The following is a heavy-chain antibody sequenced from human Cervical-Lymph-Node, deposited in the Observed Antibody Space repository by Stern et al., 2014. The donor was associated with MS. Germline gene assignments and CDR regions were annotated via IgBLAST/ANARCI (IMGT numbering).Heavy chain of an antibody. CDR1: GFSLTTSGVG. J-gene: IGHJ4*02. V-gene: IGHV2-5*02. Sequence: QVTLKESGPTLVKPTQTLTLKCIFSGFSLTTSGVGVGWLRQPPGKALEWLGCIYWDGDKRYSPSLKRRIPITKDTSKNQVVLTITNMAPVDTATYYCTHNSPRVPGIDYWGQGTLVTVSS. CDR2: IYWDGDK. CDR3: THNSPRVPGIDY. D-gene: IGHD6-13*01.